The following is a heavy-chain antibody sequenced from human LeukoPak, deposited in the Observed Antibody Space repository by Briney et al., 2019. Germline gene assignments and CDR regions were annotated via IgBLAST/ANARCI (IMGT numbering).Heavy chain of an antibody. CDR1: GFTFDDYA. V-gene: IGHV3-20*04. Sequence: GGSLRLSCAASGFTFDDYAMSWVRQAPGKGLEWVSGINWNGGSTGYADSVKGRFTISRDNAKNSLYLQMNSLRAEDTAMYYCARKSIAVAGPFDYWGQGTLVTVSS. CDR2: INWNGGST. D-gene: IGHD6-19*01. CDR3: ARKSIAVAGPFDY. J-gene: IGHJ4*02.